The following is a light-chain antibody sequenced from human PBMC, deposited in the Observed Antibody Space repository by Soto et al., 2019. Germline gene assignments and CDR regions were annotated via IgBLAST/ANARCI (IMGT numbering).Light chain of an antibody. CDR3: QQYYNLLLT. CDR1: QDISNY. V-gene: IGKV1-33*01. CDR2: DAS. Sequence: DIQMTQSPSSLSASVGDRVTITCQASQDISNYLNWYQQKPGKAPKLLIYDASNLETGVPSRFSVSGSGTDFTFTISSLQPEDIATYYCQQYYNLLLTFGGGTKVEIK. J-gene: IGKJ4*01.